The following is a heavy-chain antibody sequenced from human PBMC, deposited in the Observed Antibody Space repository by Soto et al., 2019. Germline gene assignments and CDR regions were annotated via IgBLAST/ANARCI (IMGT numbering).Heavy chain of an antibody. D-gene: IGHD3-22*01. CDR1: GFTFSSYG. CDR2: IWYDGSNK. V-gene: IGHV3-33*01. Sequence: GGSLRLSCAASGFTFSSYGMHWVRQAPGKGLEWVAVIWYDGSNKYYADSVKGRFTISRDNSKNTLYLQMNSLRAEDTAVYYCARDRPYYDSSGYYLDYWGQGTLVTVSS. J-gene: IGHJ4*02. CDR3: ARDRPYYDSSGYYLDY.